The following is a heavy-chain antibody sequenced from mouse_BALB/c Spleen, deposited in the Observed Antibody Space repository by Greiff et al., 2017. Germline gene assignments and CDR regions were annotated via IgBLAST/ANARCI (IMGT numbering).Heavy chain of an antibody. CDR2: IYPGSGNT. CDR3: ARNELLRDYYAMDY. J-gene: IGHJ4*01. Sequence: LVESGPELVKPGASVKISCKASGYTFTDYYINWVKQKPGQGLEWIGWIYPGSGNTKYNEKFKGKATLTVDTSSSTAYMQLSSLTSEDTAVYFCARNELLRDYYAMDYWGQGTSVTVSS. V-gene: IGHV1-84*02. CDR1: GYTFTDYY. D-gene: IGHD1-1*01.